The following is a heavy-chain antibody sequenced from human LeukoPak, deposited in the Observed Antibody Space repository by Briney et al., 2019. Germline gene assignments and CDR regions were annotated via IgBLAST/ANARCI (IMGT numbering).Heavy chain of an antibody. J-gene: IGHJ4*02. Sequence: PSETLSLTCTVSGGSTSSSNYYWGWIRQPPGKDLEWIGSIYYSGSTYYNPSLKSRVSISIDTSKNQFSLKLTSLTAADTAVYYCARANGYGSGSYHPHNIDYWGQGTLVTVSS. CDR3: ARANGYGSGSYHPHNIDY. CDR1: GGSTSSSNYY. V-gene: IGHV4-39*01. D-gene: IGHD3-10*01. CDR2: IYYSGST.